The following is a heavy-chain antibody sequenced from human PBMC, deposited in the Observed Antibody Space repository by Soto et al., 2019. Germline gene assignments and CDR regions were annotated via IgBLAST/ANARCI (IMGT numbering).Heavy chain of an antibody. CDR3: ARGNYGDYGPYFDY. Sequence: EVQLVESGGGLVQPGGSLRLSCAASGSTFSSYEMNWVRQAPGKGLEWVSYISSSGSTIYYADSVKGRFTISRDNAKNSLYLQMNSLRAEDTAVYYCARGNYGDYGPYFDYWGQGTLVTVSS. J-gene: IGHJ4*02. D-gene: IGHD4-17*01. CDR1: GSTFSSYE. V-gene: IGHV3-48*03. CDR2: ISSSGSTI.